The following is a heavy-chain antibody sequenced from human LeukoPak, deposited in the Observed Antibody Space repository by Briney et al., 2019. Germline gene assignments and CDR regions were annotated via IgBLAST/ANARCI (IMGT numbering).Heavy chain of an antibody. CDR2: IYYSGST. CDR1: GGSISSYY. CDR3: ARVRVPKRNWFDP. J-gene: IGHJ5*02. V-gene: IGHV4-59*01. D-gene: IGHD4/OR15-4a*01. Sequence: SETLSLTCTVSGGSISSYYWSWIRQPPGKGLEWIGYIYYSGSTNYNPSLKSRVTISVDTSKNQFSLKLSSVTAADTAVYYCARVRVPKRNWFDPWGQGTLVTVSS.